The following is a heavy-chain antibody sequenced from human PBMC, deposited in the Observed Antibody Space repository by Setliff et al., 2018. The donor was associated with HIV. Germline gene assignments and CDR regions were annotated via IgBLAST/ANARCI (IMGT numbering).Heavy chain of an antibody. D-gene: IGHD1-7*01. CDR3: ASSRGTTRYYYYMDV. V-gene: IGHV1-18*01. J-gene: IGHJ6*03. Sequence: ASVKVSCKASGDTFTSYGISWVRQAPGQGLEWMGWISAYNSNTDYAQKVQGRVTMTTDTSTSTAYMELRSLRSDDTAVYYCASSRGTTRYYYYMDVWGKGTTVTVSS. CDR2: ISAYNSNT. CDR1: GDTFTSYG.